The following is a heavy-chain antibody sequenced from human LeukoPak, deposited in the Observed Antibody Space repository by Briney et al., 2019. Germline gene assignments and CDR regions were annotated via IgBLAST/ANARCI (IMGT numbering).Heavy chain of an antibody. V-gene: IGHV3-66*01. Sequence: GRSLRLSCAASGFTFSSYAMHWVRQAPGKGLEWVSVIYSGGSTYYADSVKGRFTISRDNSKNTLYLQMNSLRAEDTAVYYCARETYDFWSGPIYGMDVWGQGTTVTVSS. J-gene: IGHJ6*02. CDR2: IYSGGST. D-gene: IGHD3/OR15-3a*01. CDR3: ARETYDFWSGPIYGMDV. CDR1: GFTFSSYA.